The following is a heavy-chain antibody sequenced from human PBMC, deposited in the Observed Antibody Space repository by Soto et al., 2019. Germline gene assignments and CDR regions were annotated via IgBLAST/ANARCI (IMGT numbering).Heavy chain of an antibody. CDR1: GGIFSSYA. V-gene: IGHV1-69*13. J-gene: IGHJ6*02. Sequence: SVKVSCKASGGIFSSYAISWVRQAPGQGLEWMGGIIPIFGTANYAQKFQGRVTITADESTSTAYMELSSLRSEDTAVYYCAGFGRGWGIYYNLYYYYGMDAWGQGTTVTVSS. D-gene: IGHD3-10*01. CDR2: IIPIFGTA. CDR3: AGFGRGWGIYYNLYYYYGMDA.